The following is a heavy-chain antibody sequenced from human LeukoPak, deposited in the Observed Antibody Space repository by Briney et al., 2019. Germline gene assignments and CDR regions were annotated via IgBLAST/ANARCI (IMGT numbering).Heavy chain of an antibody. CDR1: GYTFTGYY. V-gene: IGHV1-2*04. J-gene: IGHJ6*02. CDR2: INPNSGGT. D-gene: IGHD6-13*01. Sequence: GASVKVSCKASGYTFTGYYMHWVRQAPGQGLEWMGWINPNSGGTNYAQKFQGWVTMTRDTSISTAYMELSRLRSDDTAVYYCARASHGNPWYLIDYGMDVWGQGTTVTVSS. CDR3: ARASHGNPWYLIDYGMDV.